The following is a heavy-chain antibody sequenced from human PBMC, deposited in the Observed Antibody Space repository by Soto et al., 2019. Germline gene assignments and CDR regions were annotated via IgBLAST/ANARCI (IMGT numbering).Heavy chain of an antibody. CDR3: ARGRIYCSGGSCRYYYYYYMDV. J-gene: IGHJ6*03. CDR2: INHSGST. Sequence: SETLSVTCAVYGGSFSGYYWSWIRQPPGKGLEWIGEINHSGSTNYNPSLKSRVTISVDTSKNQFSLKLSSVTAADTAVYYCARGRIYCSGGSCRYYYYYYMDVWGKGTTVTVSS. D-gene: IGHD2-15*01. V-gene: IGHV4-34*01. CDR1: GGSFSGYY.